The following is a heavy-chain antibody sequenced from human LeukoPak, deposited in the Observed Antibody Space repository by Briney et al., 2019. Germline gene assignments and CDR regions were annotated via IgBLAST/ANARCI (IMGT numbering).Heavy chain of an antibody. CDR3: ARGSSGWYYYYYYMDV. CDR2: ISAYNGNT. J-gene: IGHJ6*03. CDR1: GYTFTSYG. Sequence: ASVKVSCKASGYTFTSYGISWVRQAPGQGLEWMGWISAYNGNTNYAQKLQGRVTMTTDTSTSTAYMELSSLRSEDTAVYYCARGSSGWYYYYYYMDVWGKGTTVTVSS. D-gene: IGHD6-19*01. V-gene: IGHV1-18*01.